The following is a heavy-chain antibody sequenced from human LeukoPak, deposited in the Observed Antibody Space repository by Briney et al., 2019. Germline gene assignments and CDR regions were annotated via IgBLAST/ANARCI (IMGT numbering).Heavy chain of an antibody. Sequence: SVKVSCKASGGTFRSYAISWVRQAPGQGVGWMGRIIPILGIANYAQKFQGRVTITADKSTSTAYMELSSLRSEDTAVYYCARMRSGGPTTDYWGQGTLVTVSS. D-gene: IGHD4-23*01. CDR1: GGTFRSYA. V-gene: IGHV1-69*04. J-gene: IGHJ4*02. CDR3: ARMRSGGPTTDY. CDR2: IIPILGIA.